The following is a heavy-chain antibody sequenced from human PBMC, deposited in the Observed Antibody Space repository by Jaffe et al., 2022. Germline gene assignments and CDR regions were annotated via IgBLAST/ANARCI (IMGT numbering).Heavy chain of an antibody. CDR3: ARTGVVVAATIFDY. Sequence: QVQLQQWGAGLLKPSETLSLTCAVYGGSFSGYYWSWIRQPPGKGLEWIGEINHSGSTNYNPSLKSRVTISVDTSKNQFSLKLSSVTAADTAVYYCARTGVVVAATIFDYWGQGTLVTVSS. J-gene: IGHJ4*02. V-gene: IGHV4-34*01. D-gene: IGHD2-15*01. CDR1: GGSFSGYY. CDR2: INHSGST.